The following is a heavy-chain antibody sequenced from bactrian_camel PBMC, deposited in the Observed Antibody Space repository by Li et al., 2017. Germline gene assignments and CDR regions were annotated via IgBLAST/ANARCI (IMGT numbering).Heavy chain of an antibody. D-gene: IGHD3*01. CDR3: AAARTVYAGDVLGKNQYEY. J-gene: IGHJ4*01. V-gene: IGHV3S55*01. CDR1: GYPDRRDC. CDR2: IDSDGTP. Sequence: HVQLVESGGGSVQAGGSLRLSCVASGYPDRRDCIVWFRQVPGKEREGVAAIDSDGTPTYADSAKGRFTISEDKTKPTLYLEMNSLKPEDTAMYYCAAARTVYAGDVLGKNQYEYWGQGTQVTVS.